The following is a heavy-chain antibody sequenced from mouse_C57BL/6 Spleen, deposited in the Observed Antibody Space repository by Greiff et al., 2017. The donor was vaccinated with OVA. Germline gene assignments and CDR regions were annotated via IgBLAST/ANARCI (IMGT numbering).Heavy chain of an antibody. CDR1: GFTFSSYG. J-gene: IGHJ2*01. CDR2: ISSGGSYT. CDR3: AREVRRFDY. Sequence: EVHLVESGGDLVKPGGSLKLSCAASGFTFSSYGMSWVRQTPDKRLEWVATISSGGSYTYYPDSVKGRFTISRDSAKNNLYLQMSHLKSEDTAMYYCAREVRRFDYWGQGTTLTVSS. V-gene: IGHV5-6*01.